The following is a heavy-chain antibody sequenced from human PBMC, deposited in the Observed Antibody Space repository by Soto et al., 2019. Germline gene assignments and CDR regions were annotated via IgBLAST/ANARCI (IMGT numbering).Heavy chain of an antibody. CDR3: ARYKGSTSSDSFYYYYGMDV. CDR2: IDPSDSYT. Sequence: GESLKISCKGSGYSFTSYWISWVRQMPGKGLEWMGRIDPSDSYTNYSPSFQGHVTISADKSISTAYLQWSSLKASDTAMYYCARYKGSTSSDSFYYYYGMDVWGQGTTVTVSS. CDR1: GYSFTSYW. J-gene: IGHJ6*02. V-gene: IGHV5-10-1*01. D-gene: IGHD2-2*01.